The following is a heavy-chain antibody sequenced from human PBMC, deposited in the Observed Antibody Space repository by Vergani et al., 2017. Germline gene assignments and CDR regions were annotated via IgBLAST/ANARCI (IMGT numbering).Heavy chain of an antibody. V-gene: IGHV3-73*02. Sequence: EVQLVESGGGLVQPGGSLKLSCAASGFTFSGSAMHWVRQASGKGLEWVGRIRSKANSYATAYAASVKGRFTISREDSKNTAYLQMNSLKTEDTAVYYCTTGLVGIDYWGQGTLVTVSS. CDR3: TTGLVGIDY. CDR1: GFTFSGSA. J-gene: IGHJ4*02. D-gene: IGHD6-19*01. CDR2: IRSKANSYAT.